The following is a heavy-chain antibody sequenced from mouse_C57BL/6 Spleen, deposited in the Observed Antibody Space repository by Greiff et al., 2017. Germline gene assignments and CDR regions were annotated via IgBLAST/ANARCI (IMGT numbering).Heavy chain of an antibody. CDR2: INPSSGYT. J-gene: IGHJ1*03. CDR3: ARSYYGNYLWYFDV. V-gene: IGHV1-4*01. Sequence: VTLQESGAELARPVSSVKMSCKASGYTFTSYTMHWVTQRPGQGLDWIGYINPSSGYTKYNQMFKDKATWTADKTSSEAYMQLSSLTSEDSAVYYCARSYYGNYLWYFDVWGTGTTVTVSA. D-gene: IGHD2-10*01. CDR1: GYTFTSYT.